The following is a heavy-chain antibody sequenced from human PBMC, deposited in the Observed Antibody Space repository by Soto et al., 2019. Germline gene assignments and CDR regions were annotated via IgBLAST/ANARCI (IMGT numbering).Heavy chain of an antibody. CDR3: AHRLCDSSCYWDVGFFDY. Sequence: SGPTLVNPTQTLTLTCTFSGFSLRTSGVGVGWIRQPPGKALECLALIYWDNDKRYSPSLKSRLSVTKDTSKNQVVLTMTNMDPVDTGTYYCAHRLCDSSCYWDVGFFDYWG. V-gene: IGHV2-5*02. CDR2: IYWDNDK. CDR1: GFSLRTSGVG. J-gene: IGHJ4*03. D-gene: IGHD2-15*01.